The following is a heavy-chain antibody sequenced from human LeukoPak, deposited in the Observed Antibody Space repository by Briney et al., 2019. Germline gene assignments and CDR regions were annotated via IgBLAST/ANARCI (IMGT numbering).Heavy chain of an antibody. D-gene: IGHD4-17*01. Sequence: GGSLRLSCAASGFTFNSYAMSWVRQAPGKGLEWVSTIGTSAHSTYYADSVKGRFTISRDNSKNTLSLHMNSLRVEDTAVYYCARDREVTKGNWFDPWGQGTLVTVSS. V-gene: IGHV3-23*01. CDR1: GFTFNSYA. J-gene: IGHJ5*02. CDR3: ARDREVTKGNWFDP. CDR2: IGTSAHST.